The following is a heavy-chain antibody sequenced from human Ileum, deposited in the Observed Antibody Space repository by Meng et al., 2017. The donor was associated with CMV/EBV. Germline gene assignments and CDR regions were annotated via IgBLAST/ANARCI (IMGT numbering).Heavy chain of an antibody. J-gene: IGHJ4*02. D-gene: IGHD5-12*01. CDR1: GDSFSSNSAA. CDR3: ARGSLRGYSGYGSFDY. Sequence: SCAISGDSFSSNSAAWNWIRQSPSRGLEWLGRTYYRSKWYNDYAVSVKSRITINPDTSKNQFSLQLNSVTPEDTAVYYCARGSLRGYSGYGSFDYWGQGTLVTVSS. V-gene: IGHV6-1*01. CDR2: TYYRSKWYN.